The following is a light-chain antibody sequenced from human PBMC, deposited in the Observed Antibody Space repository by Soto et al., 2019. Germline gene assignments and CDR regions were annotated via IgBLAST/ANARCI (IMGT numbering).Light chain of an antibody. CDR2: GAS. CDR3: QRYNKWPQA. V-gene: IGKV3-15*01. Sequence: ETVLTQSPVTLSVSPGDRATLSCKASQSVTINLAWYHQRPGQGPRLLIFGASTRATGIPARFSGSGSDTEFTLTISSLQPEDFGKYYCQRYNKWPQAFGQGTKVDIK. J-gene: IGKJ1*01. CDR1: QSVTIN.